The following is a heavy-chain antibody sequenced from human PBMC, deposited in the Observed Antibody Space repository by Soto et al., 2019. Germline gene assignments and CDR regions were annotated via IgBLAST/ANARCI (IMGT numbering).Heavy chain of an antibody. D-gene: IGHD2-8*01. CDR1: GYTFTSYG. CDR3: ASSRGVFNVPFDY. CDR2: INTYNGNT. J-gene: IGHJ4*02. V-gene: IGHV1-18*01. Sequence: QVQLVQSGAEVKKPGASVKVSCKASGYTFTSYGISWVRQAPGQGLEWMGWINTYNGNTKYAQKLQGRVTMTTDTSTSTTYLDRRSLTSDATAVYSCASSRGVFNVPFDYWGQGTLVTVSS.